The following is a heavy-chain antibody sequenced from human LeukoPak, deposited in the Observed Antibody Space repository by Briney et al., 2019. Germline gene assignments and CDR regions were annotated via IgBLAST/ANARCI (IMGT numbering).Heavy chain of an antibody. V-gene: IGHV1-69*05. Sequence: AVKVSCKASVGTFSRYAISWVRPAPGQGLEWMAGIIPIFGTANYAQKFQGRVTITTDESTSTAYMELSSLRSEDTAVYYCAGGVEYSSSSARYYYYYYMDVWGKGTTVTVSS. D-gene: IGHD6-6*01. CDR2: IIPIFGTA. CDR1: VGTFSRYA. CDR3: AGGVEYSSSSARYYYYYYMDV. J-gene: IGHJ6*03.